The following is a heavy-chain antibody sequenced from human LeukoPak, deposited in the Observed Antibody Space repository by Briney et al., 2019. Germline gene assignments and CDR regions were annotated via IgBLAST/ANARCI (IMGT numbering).Heavy chain of an antibody. D-gene: IGHD4-23*01. J-gene: IGHJ6*02. V-gene: IGHV3-23*01. CDR1: GFTFTTYA. CDR3: ARGANGGNSGYYYYGMDV. Sequence: GGSLRLSCAASGFTFTTYAMSWVRQAPGKGLEWVSTISGSGGGTYYADSVKGRFTISRDNSKNTLYLQMNSLRAEDTAVYYCARGANGGNSGYYYYGMDVWGQGATVTVSS. CDR2: ISGSGGGT.